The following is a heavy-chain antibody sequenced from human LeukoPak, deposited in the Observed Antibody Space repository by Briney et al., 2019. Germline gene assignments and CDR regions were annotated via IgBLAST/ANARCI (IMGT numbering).Heavy chain of an antibody. V-gene: IGHV3-64*01. CDR2: ISSNGGST. D-gene: IGHD2-21*02. Sequence: HPGGSLRLSCAASGFTFSYSAMHWVRQAPGKGLEYVSVISSNGGSTYYANSVKGRFTISRDNSKNTLYLQMGSLRAEDMAVYYCARGRLVVTALDYWGQGTLVTVSS. CDR3: ARGRLVVTALDY. J-gene: IGHJ4*02. CDR1: GFTFSYSA.